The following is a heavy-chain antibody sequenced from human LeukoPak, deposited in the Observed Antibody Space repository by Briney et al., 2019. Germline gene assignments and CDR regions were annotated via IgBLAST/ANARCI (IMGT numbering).Heavy chain of an antibody. D-gene: IGHD3-22*01. J-gene: IGHJ4*02. CDR2: ISGSGGST. Sequence: GXSLRLSCAASGFTFSSYAMSWVRQAPGKGLEWVSAISGSGGSTYYADSVKGRFTISRDNSKNTLYLQMNSLRAEDTAVYYRAKDIFDSSGPLDYWGQGTLVTVSS. CDR3: AKDIFDSSGPLDY. V-gene: IGHV3-23*01. CDR1: GFTFSSYA.